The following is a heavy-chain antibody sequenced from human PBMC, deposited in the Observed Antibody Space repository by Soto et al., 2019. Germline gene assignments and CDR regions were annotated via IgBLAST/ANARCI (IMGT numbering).Heavy chain of an antibody. D-gene: IGHD5-12*01. CDR1: GFTFSRYS. J-gene: IGHJ4*02. Sequence: GGSLRLSCAASGFTFSRYSMNWVRQAPGKGLEWVSSISSGRTYTDYADSVKGRFTISRDTSKNTLYLQMNSLRGDDTAVYYCHGYGYWGQGTLVTVSS. CDR3: HGYGY. CDR2: ISSGRTYT. V-gene: IGHV3-21*04.